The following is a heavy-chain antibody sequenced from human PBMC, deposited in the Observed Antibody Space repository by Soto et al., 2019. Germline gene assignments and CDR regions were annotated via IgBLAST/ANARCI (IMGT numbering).Heavy chain of an antibody. CDR2: FNWNSGTI. Sequence: EMQLVESGGGLVQPGRSLRLSCAVSGFTFENFALHWVRQAPGKGLEWVSGFNWNSGTIAYADSVKGRFTISRDNAKSSLYLHLNGLRPEDTAFYYCATAPNRVTHWFDPWGQGTLVTVSS. V-gene: IGHV3-9*01. D-gene: IGHD5-18*01. J-gene: IGHJ5*02. CDR1: GFTFENFA. CDR3: ATAPNRVTHWFDP.